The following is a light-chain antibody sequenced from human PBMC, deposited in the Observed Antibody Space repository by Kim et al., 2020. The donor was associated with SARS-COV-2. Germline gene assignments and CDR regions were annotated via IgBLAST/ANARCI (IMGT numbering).Light chain of an antibody. J-gene: IGLJ3*02. Sequence: QSVLTQPPSVSAAPGQKVSIPCSGASSNIGKNYVSWYQQFSGTAPKLLIYDNNKRPSGIPDRFSGSRSGTSASLAISGLQSGDEADYYCAVWDDSLKQGVFGGGTQLTVL. CDR1: SSNIGKNY. CDR3: AVWDDSLKQGV. V-gene: IGLV1-51*01. CDR2: DNN.